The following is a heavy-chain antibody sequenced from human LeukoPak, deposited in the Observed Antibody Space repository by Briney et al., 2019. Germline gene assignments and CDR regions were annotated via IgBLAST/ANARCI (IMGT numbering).Heavy chain of an antibody. D-gene: IGHD2-2*01. Sequence: PGGSLRLSCAASGFTFSSYWMSWVRQAPGKGLEWVANIKQDGSEKYYVDSVKGRFTISRDNAKNSLYLQMNSLRAEGTAVYYCARGGAPDIVVVPAARRLFDYWGQGTLVTVSS. CDR3: ARGGAPDIVVVPAARRLFDY. CDR2: IKQDGSEK. J-gene: IGHJ4*02. V-gene: IGHV3-7*01. CDR1: GFTFSSYW.